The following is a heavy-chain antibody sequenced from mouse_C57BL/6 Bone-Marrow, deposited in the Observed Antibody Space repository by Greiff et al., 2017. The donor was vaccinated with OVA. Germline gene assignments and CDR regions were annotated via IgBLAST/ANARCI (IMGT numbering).Heavy chain of an antibody. Sequence: VQLQQSDAELVKPGASVKISCKVSGFTFTDHTIHWMKQRPEQGLEWIGYIYPRDGSNKYYEKFKGKATLPAANSSSTAYRQLNSLTSEYSAVYFCATYGSSTMGFAYWGQGTLVTVSA. D-gene: IGHD1-1*01. V-gene: IGHV1-78*01. CDR1: GFTFTDHT. CDR2: IYPRDGSN. J-gene: IGHJ3*01. CDR3: ATYGSSTMGFAY.